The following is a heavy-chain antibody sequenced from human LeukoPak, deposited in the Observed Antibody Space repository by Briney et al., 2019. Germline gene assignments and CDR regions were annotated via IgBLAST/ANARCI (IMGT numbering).Heavy chain of an antibody. D-gene: IGHD3-22*01. J-gene: IGHJ4*02. CDR2: ISSSSSYI. CDR3: ARDIGWSYYDSSGYGFDY. V-gene: IGHV3-21*01. Sequence: GGSLRLSCAASGFTFSSYSMNWVRQAPGKGLEWVSSISSSSSYIYYADSMKGRFTISRANAKNSLYLQMNSPRAEDTAVYYCARDIGWSYYDSSGYGFDYWGQGTLVTVSS. CDR1: GFTFSSYS.